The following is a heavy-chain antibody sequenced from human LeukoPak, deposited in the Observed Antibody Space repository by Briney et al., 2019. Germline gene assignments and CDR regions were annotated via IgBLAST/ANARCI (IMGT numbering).Heavy chain of an antibody. J-gene: IGHJ4*02. D-gene: IGHD2-2*01. Sequence: PGGSLRLSCVASGFTFSSSAMSWVRQAPGKGLDWVSAITGSGGDTYYADSVKGRFTISRDNSKNTLYLQMNSLRDEDTAVYYCALSSSRKTDYWGQGTLVTVSS. CDR1: GFTFSSSA. V-gene: IGHV3-23*01. CDR3: ALSSSRKTDY. CDR2: ITGSGGDT.